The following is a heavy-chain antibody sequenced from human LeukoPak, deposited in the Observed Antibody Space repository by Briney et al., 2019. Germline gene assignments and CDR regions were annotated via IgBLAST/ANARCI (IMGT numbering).Heavy chain of an antibody. J-gene: IGHJ4*02. Sequence: SETLSLTCSVPGASISGGTYYWGWVRQPRGKGLGWIASIYYTGSTYDNPSLKSRFTISVDTSKTQFSLKLSSVTAADTAVYYCARRGGSGRAFDYWGQGTLVTVSS. CDR3: ARRGGSGRAFDY. CDR2: IYYTGST. D-gene: IGHD1-26*01. V-gene: IGHV4-39*01. CDR1: GASISGGTYY.